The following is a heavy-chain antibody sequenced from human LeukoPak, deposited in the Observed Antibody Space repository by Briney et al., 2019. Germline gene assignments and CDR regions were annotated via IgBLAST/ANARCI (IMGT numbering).Heavy chain of an antibody. Sequence: GGSLRLSCAASGFIFSSYSMSWVRQAPGRGLEWVSAVSGSGGSTYYADSVKGRFTISRDNSRNTLYLQMNSLRAEDTAVYYCAKDAHSSGWYYFDYWGQGTLVTVSS. D-gene: IGHD6-19*01. V-gene: IGHV3-23*01. CDR2: VSGSGGST. CDR3: AKDAHSSGWYYFDY. CDR1: GFIFSSYS. J-gene: IGHJ4*02.